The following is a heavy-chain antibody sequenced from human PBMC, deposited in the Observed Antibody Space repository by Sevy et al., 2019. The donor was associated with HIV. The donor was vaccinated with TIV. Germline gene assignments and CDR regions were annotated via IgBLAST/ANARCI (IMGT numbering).Heavy chain of an antibody. V-gene: IGHV1-69*13. Sequence: ASVKVSCKASGGSLSSYAISWVRQAPGQGLEWMGGFIPILHTSKYTQKLQGRLTITADESTSTANMELSSLRSEDTAIYYCAIIGSQIWDRPDMDVWGQGTTVTVSS. CDR1: GGSLSSYA. CDR3: AIIGSQIWDRPDMDV. J-gene: IGHJ6*02. CDR2: FIPILHTS. D-gene: IGHD1-26*01.